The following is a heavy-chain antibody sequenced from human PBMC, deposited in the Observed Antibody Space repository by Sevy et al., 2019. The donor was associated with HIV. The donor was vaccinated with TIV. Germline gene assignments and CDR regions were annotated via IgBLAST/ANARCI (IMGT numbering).Heavy chain of an antibody. CDR2: INPNSGGT. V-gene: IGHV1-2*02. CDR3: ARGFYYYDSSGYYWP. CDR1: GYIFTGYY. D-gene: IGHD3-22*01. J-gene: IGHJ5*02. Sequence: VSVKVSCKASGYIFTGYYMHWVRQAPGQGREWMGWINPNSGGTNYAQKFQGRVTMTRDTSISTAYMELSRLRSDDTAVYYCARGFYYYDSSGYYWPWGQGILVTVSS.